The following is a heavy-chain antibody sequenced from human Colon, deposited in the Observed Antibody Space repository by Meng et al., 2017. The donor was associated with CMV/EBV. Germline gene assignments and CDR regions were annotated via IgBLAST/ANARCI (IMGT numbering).Heavy chain of an antibody. CDR2: IYYSGST. V-gene: IGHV4-59*02. J-gene: IGHJ6*02. CDR3: ARDGLIDDFWSGYESYGMDV. Sequence: GSLRLSCAASGFTVSSDYMSWIRQPPGKGLEWIGYIYYSGSTNYNPSLKSRVTISVDTSKNQFSLKLSSVTAADTAVYYCARDGLIDDFWSGYESYGMDVWGQGTTVTVSS. CDR1: GFTVSSDY. D-gene: IGHD3-3*01.